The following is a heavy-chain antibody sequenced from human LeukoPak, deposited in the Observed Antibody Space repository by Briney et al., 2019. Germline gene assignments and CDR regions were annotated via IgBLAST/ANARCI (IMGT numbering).Heavy chain of an antibody. CDR2: VSYEGNNN. D-gene: IGHD5-18*01. V-gene: IGHV3-30*18. J-gene: IGHJ3*02. CDR3: AKVRYSYGLADGFDI. Sequence: GGSLRLSCAASGFTFSIYGMHWVRQAPGKGLEWVAVVSYEGNNNYYGDSVKGRFTISRDNSKNTLYLQMNSLRAEDTAIYYCAKVRYSYGLADGFDIWGQGTMVTVSS. CDR1: GFTFSIYG.